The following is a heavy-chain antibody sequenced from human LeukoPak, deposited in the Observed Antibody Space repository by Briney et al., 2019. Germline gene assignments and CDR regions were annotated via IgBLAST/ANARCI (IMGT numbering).Heavy chain of an antibody. CDR2: MNPNSGNT. Sequence: ASVKVSCKASGYTFTSYDINWVRQATGQGLEWMGWMNPNSGNTGYAQKFQGRVTMTRNTSISTAYMELSSLRSEDTAVYYCARNVYYDSSGYYPSLGYNWFDPWGQGTLVTVSS. V-gene: IGHV1-8*01. CDR3: ARNVYYDSSGYYPSLGYNWFDP. CDR1: GYTFTSYD. D-gene: IGHD3-22*01. J-gene: IGHJ5*02.